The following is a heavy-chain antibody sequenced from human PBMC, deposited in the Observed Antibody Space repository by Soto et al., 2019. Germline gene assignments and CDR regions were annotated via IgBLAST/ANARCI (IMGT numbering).Heavy chain of an antibody. D-gene: IGHD2-15*01. CDR2: IYHSGST. CDR1: GGSINSGGYS. J-gene: IGHJ6*02. CDR3: ASRLTVVGGMDV. Sequence: QLQLQESGSGLVKPSQTLSLTCAVSGGSINSGGYSWSWIRQPPGKGLEWIGYIYHSGSTYYNPSLKSRVTISVDRSKNQFSLKLSSVTAADTAVYYCASRLTVVGGMDVWGQGTTVTVSS. V-gene: IGHV4-30-2*01.